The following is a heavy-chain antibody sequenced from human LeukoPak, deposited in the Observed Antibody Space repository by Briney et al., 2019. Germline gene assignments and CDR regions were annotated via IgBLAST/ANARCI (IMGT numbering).Heavy chain of an antibody. J-gene: IGHJ5*02. CDR1: GGSFSSSSYY. D-gene: IGHD6-19*01. CDR3: ARDSRSGWGNWFDP. Sequence: SETLSLTCAVYGGSFSSSSYYWGWIRQPPGKGLEWIGSIYHSGSTYYNPSLKSRVTISVDTSKNQFSLKQSSVTAADTAVYYCARDSRSGWGNWFDPWGQGTLVTVSS. V-gene: IGHV4-39*07. CDR2: IYHSGST.